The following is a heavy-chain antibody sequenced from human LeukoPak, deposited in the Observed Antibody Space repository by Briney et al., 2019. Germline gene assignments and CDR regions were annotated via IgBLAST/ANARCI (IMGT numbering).Heavy chain of an antibody. V-gene: IGHV3-21*01. J-gene: IGHJ4*02. CDR3: ARDRGYSYEFDY. CDR2: ISSSSSYI. Sequence: GWSLRLSCAASGFTFSSYSMNWVRQAPGKGLEWVSSISSSSSYIYYADSVKGRFTISRDNAKNSLYLQMNSLRAEDTAVYYCARDRGYSYEFDYWGQGTLVTVS. CDR1: GFTFSSYS. D-gene: IGHD5-18*01.